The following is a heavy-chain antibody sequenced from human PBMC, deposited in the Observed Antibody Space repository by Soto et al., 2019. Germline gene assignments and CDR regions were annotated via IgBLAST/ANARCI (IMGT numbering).Heavy chain of an antibody. V-gene: IGHV4-59*08. CDR1: GCSISIYY. D-gene: IGHD6-19*01. Sequence: SETLSLTCTVSGCSISIYYWSWIRQPPGKGLEWIGYIYYSGSTNYNPSLKSRVTISVDTSKNQFSLKLSSVTAADTAVYYCASTLAVADLEYFQHWGQGTLVTVSS. J-gene: IGHJ1*01. CDR2: IYYSGST. CDR3: ASTLAVADLEYFQH.